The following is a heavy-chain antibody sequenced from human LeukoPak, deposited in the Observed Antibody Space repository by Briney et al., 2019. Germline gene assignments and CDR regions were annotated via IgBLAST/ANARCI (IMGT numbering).Heavy chain of an antibody. D-gene: IGHD2-21*02. CDR3: ARASGDIVVVTAIDVPPAGAFDI. CDR2: ISAYNGNT. CDR1: GYTFTGYY. Sequence: APVKVSCKASGYTFTGYYMHWVRQAPGQGLEWMGWISAYNGNTNYAQKLQGRVTMTTDTSTSTAYMELRSLRSDDTDVYYCARASGDIVVVTAIDVPPAGAFDIWGQGTMVTVSS. J-gene: IGHJ3*02. V-gene: IGHV1-18*04.